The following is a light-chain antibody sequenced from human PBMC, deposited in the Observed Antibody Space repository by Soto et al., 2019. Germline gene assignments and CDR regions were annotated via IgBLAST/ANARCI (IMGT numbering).Light chain of an antibody. J-gene: IGLJ1*01. Sequence: QSALTQPASVSGSPGQSITISCTGTSSDVGGYNYDSWYQQHPGKAPKLMIFEVSNRPSQVFNRFSGSKSGNTPSLIISWVQAEDDADYYCSSYTRSSTYVFGTGTKVTVL. CDR1: SSDVGGYNY. CDR2: EVS. V-gene: IGLV2-14*01. CDR3: SSYTRSSTYV.